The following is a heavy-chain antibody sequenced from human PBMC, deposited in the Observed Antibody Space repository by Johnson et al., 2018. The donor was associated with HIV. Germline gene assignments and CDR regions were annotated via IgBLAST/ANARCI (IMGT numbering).Heavy chain of an antibody. CDR3: ARDRHWYYYDSSGYSFSDVLDS. Sequence: EVQLLESGGGVVRPGGSLRLSCAASGFTFDDYGMTWVRQAPGKGLEWVSGINWNGGSTGYADSVKGRFTISRDNAKNSLYLQMNSLRAEDTALYYCARDRHWYYYDSSGYSFSDVLDSWGQGTMVTVSS. V-gene: IGHV3-20*04. J-gene: IGHJ3*02. CDR2: INWNGGST. D-gene: IGHD3-22*01. CDR1: GFTFDDYG.